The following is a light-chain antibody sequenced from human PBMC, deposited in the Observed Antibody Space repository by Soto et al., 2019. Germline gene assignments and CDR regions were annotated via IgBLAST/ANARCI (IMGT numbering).Light chain of an antibody. CDR1: SSDVGAYDY. Sequence: QSALTPPASVSGSPGQSIAISCTGTSSDVGAYDYVSWYQQHPGKAPKLMINDVNHRPSGVSNRFSGSKSGNTASLTISGLQAEDEADYYCSSYTSSGSVIFGGGTKLTVL. CDR3: SSYTSSGSVI. J-gene: IGLJ2*01. V-gene: IGLV2-14*03. CDR2: DVN.